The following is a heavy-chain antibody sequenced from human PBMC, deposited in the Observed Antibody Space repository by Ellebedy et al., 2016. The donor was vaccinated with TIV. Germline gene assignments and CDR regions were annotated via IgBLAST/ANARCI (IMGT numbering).Heavy chain of an antibody. V-gene: IGHV4-59*08. Sequence: MPGGSLRLSCTVSGGSISSYYWSWIRQPPGKGLEWIGYIYYSGSTNYNPSLKSRVTISVDTSKNQFSLKLSSVTAADTAVYYCAGREMATSPIDYWGQGTLVTVSS. J-gene: IGHJ4*02. CDR3: AGREMATSPIDY. D-gene: IGHD5-24*01. CDR2: IYYSGST. CDR1: GGSISSYY.